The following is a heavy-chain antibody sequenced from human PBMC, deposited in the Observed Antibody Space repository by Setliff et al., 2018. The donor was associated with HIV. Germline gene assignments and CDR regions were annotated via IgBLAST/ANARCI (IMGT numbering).Heavy chain of an antibody. J-gene: IGHJ4*02. D-gene: IGHD3-3*01. CDR1: GFTFSSYS. V-gene: IGHV3-21*01. CDR3: ARDVSWRVRTYIDY. Sequence: GGSLRLSCAASGFTFSSYSMNWVRQAPGKGLEWVSSISSSSSCIYYADSVKGRFTISRDNAKNSLYLQMNSLTAEDTAVYYCARDVSWRVRTYIDYWGQGALVTVSS. CDR2: ISSSSSCI.